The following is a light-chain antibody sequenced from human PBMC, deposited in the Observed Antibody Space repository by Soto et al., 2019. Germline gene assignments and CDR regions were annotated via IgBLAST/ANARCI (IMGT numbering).Light chain of an antibody. Sequence: DIQMTQSPSTLSASVGDRVTITCRASQSISSWLAWYQQKPGNAPKLLIYKASTLESGVPSRFSGSGSGTECTLTISSLQPDDFATYYCQQYNSYPWTFGQGTKVEIK. CDR2: KAS. CDR3: QQYNSYPWT. J-gene: IGKJ1*01. V-gene: IGKV1-5*03. CDR1: QSISSW.